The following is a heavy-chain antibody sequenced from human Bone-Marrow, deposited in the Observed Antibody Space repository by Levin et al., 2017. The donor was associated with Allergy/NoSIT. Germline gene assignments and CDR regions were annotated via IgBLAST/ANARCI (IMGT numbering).Heavy chain of an antibody. CDR1: GGSFSGHY. D-gene: IGHD4-17*01. V-gene: IGHV4-34*01. CDR3: VTGVSSVTTDALDF. Sequence: SETLSLTCAVYGGSFSGHYWSWIRQPPGQGLEWIGEVNHSGYTNYMPSLKSRVTISVDTSKNQFSLTLTSVTAADSAVYYCVTGVSSVTTDALDFWGQGTTVTVSS. J-gene: IGHJ3*01. CDR2: VNHSGYT.